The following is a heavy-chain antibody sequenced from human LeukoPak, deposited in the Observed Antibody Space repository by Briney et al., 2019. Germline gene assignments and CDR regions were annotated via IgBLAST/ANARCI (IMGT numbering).Heavy chain of an antibody. J-gene: IGHJ4*02. CDR1: GGSISSGSYF. V-gene: IGHV4-61*10. CDR2: IYSSGNT. CDR3: ARANRYDLYFDY. D-gene: IGHD5-12*01. Sequence: SETLSLTCTVSGGSISSGSYFWIWIRQPAGRGLEWIGRIYSSGNTNYNPSLKSRVTISVGTSKNQISLKLSSVTAADTAVYYCARANRYDLYFDYWGQGTLVTASS.